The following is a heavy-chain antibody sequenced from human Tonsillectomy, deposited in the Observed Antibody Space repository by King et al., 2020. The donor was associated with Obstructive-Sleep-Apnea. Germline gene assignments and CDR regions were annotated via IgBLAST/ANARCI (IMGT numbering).Heavy chain of an antibody. J-gene: IGHJ2*01. CDR3: AGDVITFGGVIVIGGYFDL. V-gene: IGHV3-66*01. CDR1: GFTVSSNY. Sequence: DVQLVESGGGLVQPGGSLRLSCAASGFTVSSNYMSWVRQAPGKGLEWVSVIYSGGSTYYADSVKGRFTISRDNSKNTLYLQMNSLRAEDTAVYYCAGDVITFGGVIVIGGYFDLWGRGTLVTVSS. D-gene: IGHD3-16*02. CDR2: IYSGGST.